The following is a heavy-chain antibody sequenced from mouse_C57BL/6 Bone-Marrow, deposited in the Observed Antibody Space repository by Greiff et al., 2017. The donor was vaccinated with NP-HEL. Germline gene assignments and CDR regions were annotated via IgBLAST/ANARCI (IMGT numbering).Heavy chain of an antibody. D-gene: IGHD2-2*01. J-gene: IGHJ3*01. CDR2: INSDGGST. CDR1: EYAFPSHD. V-gene: IGHV5-2*01. CDR3: ARHGYDAWFAY. Sequence: EVQGVESGGGLVQPGESLKLSCESTEYAFPSHDMSWVRKTPEKRLELVAAINSDGGSTYYPDTLERRFIISRDNTKKTLYLQMSSLRSEDTALYYCARHGYDAWFAYWGQGTLVTVSA.